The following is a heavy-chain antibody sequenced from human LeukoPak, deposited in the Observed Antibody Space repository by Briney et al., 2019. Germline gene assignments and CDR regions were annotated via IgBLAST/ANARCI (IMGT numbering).Heavy chain of an antibody. CDR3: ARDYYDILTGPPFDY. CDR1: GFTFSGYS. D-gene: IGHD3-9*01. Sequence: GGSLRLSCAASGFTFSGYSMNWVRQAPGKGLEWVSSISSSSSYIYYADSVKGRFTISRDNAKNSLYLQMNSLRAEDTAVYYCARDYYDILTGPPFDYWGQGTLVTVSS. V-gene: IGHV3-21*01. CDR2: ISSSSSYI. J-gene: IGHJ4*02.